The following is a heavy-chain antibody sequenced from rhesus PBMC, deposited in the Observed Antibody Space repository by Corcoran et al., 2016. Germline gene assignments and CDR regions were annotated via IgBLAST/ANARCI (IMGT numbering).Heavy chain of an antibody. V-gene: IGHV4-122*02. Sequence: QVQLQESGPGLVKPSETLSPTCAVSGGSTSSGYYYWSWIRQPPGKGLEWIGYITYSGSTSYNPSLKSRVTISRDTSKNQFSLKLSSVTAADTAVYYCARDLQQRSEFWGQGALVTVSS. CDR3: ARDLQQRSEF. CDR2: ITYSGST. D-gene: IGHD6-31*01. J-gene: IGHJ1*01. CDR1: GGSTSSGYYY.